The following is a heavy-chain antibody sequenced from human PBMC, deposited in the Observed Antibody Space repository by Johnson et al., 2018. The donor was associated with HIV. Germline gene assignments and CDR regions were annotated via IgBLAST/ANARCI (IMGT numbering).Heavy chain of an antibody. Sequence: QVQLVESGGGVVQPGRSLRLSCAASGFTFSSYGMHWVRQAPGKGLEWVAVISYDGNNKYYVDSVKGRFTISRDNSKSTLFLQMNSLRPEDTAVYYCARIRVAVITEVGAFDIWGQGTMVTVSS. CDR2: ISYDGNNK. V-gene: IGHV3-30*03. J-gene: IGHJ3*02. CDR1: GFTFSSYG. D-gene: IGHD3-22*01. CDR3: ARIRVAVITEVGAFDI.